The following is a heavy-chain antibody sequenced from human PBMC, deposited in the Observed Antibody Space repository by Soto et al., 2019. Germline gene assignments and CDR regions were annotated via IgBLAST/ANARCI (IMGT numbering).Heavy chain of an antibody. D-gene: IGHD3-22*01. V-gene: IGHV4-4*07. CDR2: IYSSGNA. J-gene: IGHJ5*02. CDR3: AKGRGFYSDNYFDP. Sequence: SETLSLTCSVSLDSISNSYWTWIRQPAGKGLEWIGHIYSSGNANYNPSLKSRVTMSLDTSKNQFSLSLKSVTAADTAIYYCAKGRGFYSDNYFDPWGQGTQVTVSS. CDR1: LDSISNSY.